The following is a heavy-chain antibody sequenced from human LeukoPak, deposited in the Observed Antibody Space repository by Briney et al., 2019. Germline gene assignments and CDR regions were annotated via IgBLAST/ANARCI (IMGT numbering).Heavy chain of an antibody. CDR2: IWYDGSNK. CDR3: ARDSYGMDV. V-gene: IGHV3-33*08. Sequence: GRSLRLSCAASGFTFSDYGMHWVRQAPGKGLEWVAVIWYDGSNKYYADSVKGRFTISRDNSKNTLYLQMNGLRAEDTAVYYCARDSYGMDVWGQGTTVTVSS. CDR1: GFTFSDYG. J-gene: IGHJ6*02.